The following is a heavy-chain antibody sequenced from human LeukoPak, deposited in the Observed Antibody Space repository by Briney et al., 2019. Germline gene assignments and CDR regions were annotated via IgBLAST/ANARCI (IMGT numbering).Heavy chain of an antibody. CDR3: AKRRGSYSFYFDY. D-gene: IGHD1-26*01. Sequence: GGSLRRSCADSGFTFNNYAMNWVRQAPGKGLEWVSGISDSGGTTDYADSVKGRFTISRDNSKNTLYLQMNSLRAEDTAVYYCAKRRGSYSFYFDYWGQGTLVTVSS. V-gene: IGHV3-23*01. CDR2: ISDSGGTT. CDR1: GFTFNNYA. J-gene: IGHJ4*02.